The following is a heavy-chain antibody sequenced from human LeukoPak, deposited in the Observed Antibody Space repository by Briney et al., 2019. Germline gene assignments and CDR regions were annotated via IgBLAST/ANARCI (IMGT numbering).Heavy chain of an antibody. D-gene: IGHD3-22*01. Sequence: RPSETLSLTCTVSGGSVSSGSYYWSWIRQPPGKGLEWIGYIYYSGSTNYNPSLKSRVTISVDTSKNQFSLKLSSVTAADTAVYYCAREGSGYYFADYWGQGTLVTVSS. J-gene: IGHJ4*02. CDR3: AREGSGYYFADY. V-gene: IGHV4-61*01. CDR1: GGSVSSGSYY. CDR2: IYYSGST.